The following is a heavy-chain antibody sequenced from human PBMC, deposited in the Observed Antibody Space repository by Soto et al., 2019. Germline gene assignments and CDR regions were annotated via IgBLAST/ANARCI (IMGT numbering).Heavy chain of an antibody. Sequence: QVQLQESGPGLVKPSGTLSLTCAVSGGSISSSNWWSWVRQPPGKGLEWIGEIYHSGSTSYNPALQSPVSIPVDKSKNQFSLNLSSVTAADTAVYYWARYCTGQRPFDYWGQGSLVTVSS. CDR1: GGSISSSNW. V-gene: IGHV4-4*02. CDR2: IYHSGST. CDR3: ARYCTGQRPFDY. J-gene: IGHJ4*02. D-gene: IGHD1-1*01.